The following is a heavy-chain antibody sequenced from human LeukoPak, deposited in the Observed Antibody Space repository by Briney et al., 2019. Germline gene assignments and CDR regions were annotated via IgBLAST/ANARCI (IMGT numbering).Heavy chain of an antibody. J-gene: IGHJ4*02. CDR2: INHSGST. Sequence: PSETLSLTCAVYGGSFSGYYWSWIRQPPGKGLEWIGEINHSGSTNYNPSLKSRVTISVDTSKNQFSLKLSSVTAADTAVYYCARGYPASFDYWGQGTLVTVSS. V-gene: IGHV4-34*01. CDR3: ARGYPASFDY. CDR1: GGSFSGYY.